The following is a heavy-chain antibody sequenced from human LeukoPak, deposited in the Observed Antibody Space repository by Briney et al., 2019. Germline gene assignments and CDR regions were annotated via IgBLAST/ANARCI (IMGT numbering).Heavy chain of an antibody. J-gene: IGHJ6*03. Sequence: SETLSLTCAVYGGSFSGYYWSWIRQPPGKGLKWIGEINHSGSTNYNPSLKSRVTVSVDTSKNQFSLKLSSATAADTAVYYCARGNYGDYSYYYYYYMDVWGKGTTVTVSS. CDR1: GGSFSGYY. CDR2: INHSGST. D-gene: IGHD4-17*01. CDR3: ARGNYGDYSYYYYYYMDV. V-gene: IGHV4-34*01.